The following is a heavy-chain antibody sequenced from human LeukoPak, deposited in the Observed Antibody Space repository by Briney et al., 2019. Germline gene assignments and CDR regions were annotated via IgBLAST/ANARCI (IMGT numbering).Heavy chain of an antibody. J-gene: IGHJ5*01. CDR2: IKQDGNEK. Sequence: PGGSLRLSCAASGFTFSRYWMNWARQAPGKGLEWVANIKQDGNEKYYVDSVKGRFSISRDNAKNSLYLQMDSLRAEDTAVYYCAKEGAYPIVTYDSWGQGALVTVSS. D-gene: IGHD4-11*01. CDR1: GFTFSRYW. V-gene: IGHV3-7*01. CDR3: AKEGAYPIVTYDS.